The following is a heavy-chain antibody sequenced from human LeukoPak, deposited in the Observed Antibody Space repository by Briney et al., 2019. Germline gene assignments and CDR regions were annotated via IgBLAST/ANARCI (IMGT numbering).Heavy chain of an antibody. D-gene: IGHD5-18*01. J-gene: IGHJ4*02. V-gene: IGHV3-30*18. Sequence: GGSLRLSCAASGFTFSRYGMHWVRQAPGKGLEWVAVISYDGSNKYYADSVKGRFTISRDNSKNTLYLQMNSLRAEDTAVYYCAKDRRGYSYSDYWGQGTLVTVSS. CDR3: AKDRRGYSYSDY. CDR2: ISYDGSNK. CDR1: GFTFSRYG.